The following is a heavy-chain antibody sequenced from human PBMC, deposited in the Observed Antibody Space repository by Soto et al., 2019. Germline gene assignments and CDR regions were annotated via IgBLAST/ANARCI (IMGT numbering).Heavy chain of an antibody. J-gene: IGHJ4*02. V-gene: IGHV3-72*01. D-gene: IGHD4-17*01. CDR2: TRNKADSYTT. CDR3: ARELMTTVTYFDC. CDR1: GFTFSDHY. Sequence: EVQLVESGGGLVQPGGSLRLSCVASGFTFSDHYMDWVRQAPGKGLEWVGRTRNKADSYTTEYAASVKGRFSVSRDDSKNSLYLQMNILKTEDTVVYYCARELMTTVTYFDCWGQGTLVTVSS.